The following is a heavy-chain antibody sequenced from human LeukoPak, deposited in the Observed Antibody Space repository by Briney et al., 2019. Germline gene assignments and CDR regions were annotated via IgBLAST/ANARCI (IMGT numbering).Heavy chain of an antibody. J-gene: IGHJ4*02. Sequence: ASVKVSCKASGYTFIGYYMHWVRQAPGQGLEWMGRINPNSGGTDYAQKFQGGVTMTRDTSISTAYLEFSSLRSDDTAVYYCARDWSMTTLDYWGQGTLVTVSS. D-gene: IGHD4-17*01. V-gene: IGHV1-2*06. CDR1: GYTFIGYY. CDR2: INPNSGGT. CDR3: ARDWSMTTLDY.